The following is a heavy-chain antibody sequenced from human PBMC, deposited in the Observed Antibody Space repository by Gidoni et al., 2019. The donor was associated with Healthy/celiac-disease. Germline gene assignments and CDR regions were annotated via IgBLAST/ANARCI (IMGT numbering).Heavy chain of an antibody. Sequence: QVQLQESGPGLVKPSETLSLTCTVSGGSISSYYWRWIRQPPGKGLEWIGYIYYSGSTHYNPSLKRRVTISVDTSKNQFSLKLSSVTAADTAVYYCARDDPSRGGGGRHRSKQQLGPVFDPWGQGTLVTVSS. CDR2: IYYSGST. CDR3: ARDDPSRGGGGRHRSKQQLGPVFDP. J-gene: IGHJ5*02. CDR1: GGSISSYY. D-gene: IGHD6-13*01. V-gene: IGHV4-59*12.